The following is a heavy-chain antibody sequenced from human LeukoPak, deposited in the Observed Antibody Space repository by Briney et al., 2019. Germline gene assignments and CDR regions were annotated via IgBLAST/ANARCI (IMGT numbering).Heavy chain of an antibody. CDR3: ARDRDGYNYEAFDI. J-gene: IGHJ3*02. CDR1: GFTFSSYG. CDR2: ISHDGGNE. Sequence: PGRALRLSCAASGFTFSSYGIHWVRQAPGKGLEWVAVISHDGGNEYYADSVKGRFTISRDNAKNSLYLQMNSLRAEDTAVYYCARDRDGYNYEAFDIWGQGTMVTVSS. V-gene: IGHV3-30*03. D-gene: IGHD5-24*01.